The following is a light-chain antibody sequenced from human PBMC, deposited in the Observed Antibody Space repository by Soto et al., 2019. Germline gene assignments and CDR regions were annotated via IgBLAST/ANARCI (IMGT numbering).Light chain of an antibody. Sequence: QSALTQPASVSGSPGQSITISCTGTSSDVGGYNYVSWYQHHPGKAHQLMIYDVSNRHAGVSNRFSGSKSGNTASLTISGLQPEDEADYYCSSYTTGNTRQIDLVTGTQLTVL. J-gene: IGLJ1*01. V-gene: IGLV2-14*03. CDR1: SSDVGGYNY. CDR2: DVS. CDR3: SSYTTGNTRQID.